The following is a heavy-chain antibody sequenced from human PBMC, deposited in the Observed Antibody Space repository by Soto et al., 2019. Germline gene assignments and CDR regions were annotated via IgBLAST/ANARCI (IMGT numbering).Heavy chain of an antibody. D-gene: IGHD3-22*01. V-gene: IGHV1-18*01. CDR3: ARGPTDYYDNSANYFLDY. CDR1: GYTFITYG. Sequence: QVQLWQSGAEVKKPGASVKVSCKASGYTFITYGVSWMRQAPGQGLDWLGWISTYNGNTRYAERLQGRVTMTTDTTTNTAYMELRNLRSDDTAVYYCARGPTDYYDNSANYFLDYWGQGTPVTVSS. CDR2: ISTYNGNT. J-gene: IGHJ4*02.